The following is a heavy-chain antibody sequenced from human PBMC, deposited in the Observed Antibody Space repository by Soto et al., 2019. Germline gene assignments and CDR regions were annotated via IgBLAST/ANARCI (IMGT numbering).Heavy chain of an antibody. CDR3: ARDYGFGVFWSGGFDY. CDR2: ISYDGSNK. Sequence: VVSLRLSCAASGFTFSSYAMHWVRQAPGTGLEWVAVISYDGSNKYYADSVKGRFTISRDNSKNTLYLQMNSLRAEDTAVYYCARDYGFGVFWSGGFDYWGQGTLVTVSS. J-gene: IGHJ4*02. V-gene: IGHV3-30-3*01. CDR1: GFTFSSYA. D-gene: IGHD3-3*01.